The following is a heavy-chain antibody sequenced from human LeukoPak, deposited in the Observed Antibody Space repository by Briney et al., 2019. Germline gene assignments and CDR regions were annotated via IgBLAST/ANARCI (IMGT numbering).Heavy chain of an antibody. D-gene: IGHD5-18*01. V-gene: IGHV4-59*01. Sequence: SETLSLTCSVAGGSISTYYWNWIRQTPGKGLEWIGNISNGNTDYNPSLKSRVTISVDTSKNQFSLRLTSVTAADTAVYYCARDKAHSYGRYFDPWGQGALVIVSS. CDR2: ISNGNT. CDR3: ARDKAHSYGRYFDP. J-gene: IGHJ5*02. CDR1: GGSISTYY.